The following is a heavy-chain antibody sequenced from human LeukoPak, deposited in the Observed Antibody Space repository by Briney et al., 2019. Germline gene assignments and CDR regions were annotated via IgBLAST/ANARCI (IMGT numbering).Heavy chain of an antibody. Sequence: GGSLRLSCAASGFTFSSYAMHWVRQAPGKGLEWVAVISYDGSNKYYADSVKGRFTISRDNSKNTLYLQMNSLRAEDTAVYYCARDGSGSYYLYYFDYWGQGTLVTVSP. CDR1: GFTFSSYA. CDR2: ISYDGSNK. D-gene: IGHD3-10*01. CDR3: ARDGSGSYYLYYFDY. V-gene: IGHV3-30*04. J-gene: IGHJ4*02.